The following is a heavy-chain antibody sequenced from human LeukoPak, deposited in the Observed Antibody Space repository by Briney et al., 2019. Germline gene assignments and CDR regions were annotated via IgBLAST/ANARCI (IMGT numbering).Heavy chain of an antibody. V-gene: IGHV4-39*07. D-gene: IGHD2-21*01. Sequence: SETLSLTCTVSGGSISSSSYYWGWIRQPPGEGLEWIGSIYYSGSTYYNPSLKSRVTISVDTSKNQFSLKLSSVTAADTAVYYCARGWWWTNNWFDPWGQGTLVTVSS. CDR1: GGSISSSSYY. J-gene: IGHJ5*02. CDR2: IYYSGST. CDR3: ARGWWWTNNWFDP.